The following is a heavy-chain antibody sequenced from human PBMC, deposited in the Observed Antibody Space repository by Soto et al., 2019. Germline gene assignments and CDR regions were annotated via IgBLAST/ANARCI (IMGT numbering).Heavy chain of an antibody. Sequence: ASVKVSCRASGYTFTSYGISWVRQAPGQGLEWMGWISAYNGNTNYAQKLQGRVTMTTDTSTSTAYMELRSLRSDDTAVYYCARDIVGADYYGMDVWGQGTTVTVSS. V-gene: IGHV1-18*01. CDR2: ISAYNGNT. CDR1: GYTFTSYG. D-gene: IGHD1-26*01. CDR3: ARDIVGADYYGMDV. J-gene: IGHJ6*02.